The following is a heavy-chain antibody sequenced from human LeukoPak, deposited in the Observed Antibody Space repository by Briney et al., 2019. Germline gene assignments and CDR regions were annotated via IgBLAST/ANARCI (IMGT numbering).Heavy chain of an antibody. CDR1: GGSISSYY. V-gene: IGHV4-4*07. CDR3: ASLPRAGYCSSTSCSPSYYYYGMDV. Sequence: SETLSLTCTVSGGSISSYYWSWIRQPAGKGLEWIGRIYTSGSTNYNPSLKSRVTISVDTSKNQFSLKLSSVTAADTAVYYCASLPRAGYCSSTSCSPSYYYYGMDVWGQGTTVTVSS. J-gene: IGHJ6*02. D-gene: IGHD2-2*01. CDR2: IYTSGST.